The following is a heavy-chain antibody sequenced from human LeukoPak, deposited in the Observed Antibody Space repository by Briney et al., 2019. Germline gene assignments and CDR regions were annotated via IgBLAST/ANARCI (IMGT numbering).Heavy chain of an antibody. D-gene: IGHD2-2*01. CDR3: ASLGYCSSTSCFPFDY. CDR1: GGSFSGYY. CDR2: INHSGST. Sequence: SETLSLTCAVYGGSFSGYYWSWIRQPPGKGLEWIGEINHSGSTNYNPSLKSRVTISVDTSKNQFSLKLSSVTAADTAVYYCASLGYCSSTSCFPFDYWGQGTLVIVSS. V-gene: IGHV4-34*01. J-gene: IGHJ4*02.